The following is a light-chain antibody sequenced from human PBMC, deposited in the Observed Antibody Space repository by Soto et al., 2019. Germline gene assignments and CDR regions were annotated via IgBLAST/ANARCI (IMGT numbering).Light chain of an antibody. J-gene: IGKJ3*01. Sequence: EIVMTQSPATLSVSPGERATLSCRASQSVNSNLAWYQQKPGQAPRLLIYGASTRATGIPARFSGSGSGTEFTLTISSLQSEDLAVYYCQQYNNWPPVTFGPGTKVDIK. V-gene: IGKV3-15*01. CDR1: QSVNSN. CDR2: GAS. CDR3: QQYNNWPPVT.